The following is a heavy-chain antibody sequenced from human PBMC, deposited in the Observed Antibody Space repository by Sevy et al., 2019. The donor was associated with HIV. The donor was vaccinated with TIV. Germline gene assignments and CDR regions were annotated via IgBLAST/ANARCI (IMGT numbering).Heavy chain of an antibody. Sequence: GGSLRLSCVASGFTFSSYSMNWVRQAPGKGLEWVSYISSSSDSSRTLYYADSVKGRFSISRDNAKNSVHLQMTSLRLEDTAVYYCARPDLSGWYFDFWGHGTLVTVSS. J-gene: IGHJ4*01. CDR1: GFTFSSYS. D-gene: IGHD6-19*01. CDR2: ISSSSDSSRTL. V-gene: IGHV3-48*01. CDR3: ARPDLSGWYFDF.